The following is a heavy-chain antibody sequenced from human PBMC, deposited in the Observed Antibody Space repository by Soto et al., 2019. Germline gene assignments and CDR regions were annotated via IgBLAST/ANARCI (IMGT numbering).Heavy chain of an antibody. J-gene: IGHJ6*02. CDR1: GGTISRCYFH. Sequence: PSETLCLTWSVSGGTISRCYFHWIWIRPPPGKGLEWIGNMYYSGNTYYNPSLKSRLIIXXXXTXKXFXLXXXSVTXDNTAVYYCASSSLYCMDVWGQGTTVTVSS. V-gene: IGHV4-30-4*08. CDR2: MYYSGNT. CDR3: ASSSLYCMDV.